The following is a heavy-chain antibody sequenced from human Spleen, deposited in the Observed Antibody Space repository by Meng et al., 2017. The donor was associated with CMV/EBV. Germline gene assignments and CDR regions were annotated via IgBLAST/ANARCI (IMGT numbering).Heavy chain of an antibody. Sequence: GGSLRLSCEASGFTFSNAWMSWVRQAPGKGLEWVANIDQDGSDKHYVDSVKGRFTISRDNAKNSLYLQMNSLRAEDTAVYYCARDPGIEARDDYWGQGTLVTVSS. J-gene: IGHJ4*02. CDR3: ARDPGIEARDDY. D-gene: IGHD6-6*01. CDR1: GFTFSNAW. V-gene: IGHV3-7*01. CDR2: IDQDGSDK.